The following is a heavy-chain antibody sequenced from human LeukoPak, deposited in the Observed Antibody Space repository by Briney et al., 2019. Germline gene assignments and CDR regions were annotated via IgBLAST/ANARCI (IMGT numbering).Heavy chain of an antibody. V-gene: IGHV3-7*03. J-gene: IGHJ4*02. Sequence: GGSLRLSCAASGFIFSSYWMSWVRQAPGKGLEWVANIIQDGSEKYYVDSVKGRFTISRDNAKNSLYLQMNSLRAEDTAVYYCAKLATRLAARPNFDYWGLGTLVAVSS. CDR3: AKLATRLAARPNFDY. CDR1: GFIFSSYW. CDR2: IIQDGSEK. D-gene: IGHD6-6*01.